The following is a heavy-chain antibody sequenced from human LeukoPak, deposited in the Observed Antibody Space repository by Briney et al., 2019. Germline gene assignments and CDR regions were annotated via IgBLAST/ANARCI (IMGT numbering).Heavy chain of an antibody. V-gene: IGHV3-9*01. CDR2: ISWNSGSI. J-gene: IGHJ6*02. CDR1: GFTFDDYA. D-gene: IGHD2-8*01. Sequence: GGSLRLSCAAPGFTFDDYAMHWVRQAPGKGLEWVSGISWNSGSIGYADPVKGRFTISRDNAKNSLYLQMNSLRAEDTALYYCAKDMGYCTNGVCDPYYYYGMDVWGQGTTVTVSS. CDR3: AKDMGYCTNGVCDPYYYYGMDV.